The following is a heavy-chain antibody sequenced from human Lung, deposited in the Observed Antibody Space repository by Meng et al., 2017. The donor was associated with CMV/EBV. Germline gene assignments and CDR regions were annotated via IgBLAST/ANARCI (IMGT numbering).Heavy chain of an antibody. CDR3: GREALSIAVASTDH. Sequence: QAQRQGSGPGRVQPSGTLSLTCAVSGGSLSSRNWWSWVRQPPGKGLEWIGEIYHSGSTNYTPSLKSRVTISVDTSKNQFSLKVNSVTAADTAVYYCGREALSIAVASTDHWGQGTLVTVSS. D-gene: IGHD6-19*01. CDR2: IYHSGST. CDR1: GGSLSSRNW. V-gene: IGHV4-4*02. J-gene: IGHJ4*02.